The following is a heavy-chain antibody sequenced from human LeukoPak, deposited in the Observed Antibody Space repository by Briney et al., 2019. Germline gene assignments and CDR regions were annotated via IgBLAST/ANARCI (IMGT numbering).Heavy chain of an antibody. CDR3: ARDYTDYYDSSGYLRDYYYYYYMDV. CDR1: GYTFTSYG. J-gene: IGHJ6*03. V-gene: IGHV1-18*01. D-gene: IGHD3-22*01. CDR2: MSAYNGNT. Sequence: ASVKVSCEASGYTFTSYGISWVRQAPGPGLEWMRWMSAYNGNTNYAQKLQGRVTMTTDTSTSTAYMELRSLRSDDTAVYYCARDYTDYYDSSGYLRDYYYYYYMDVWGKGTTVTVSS.